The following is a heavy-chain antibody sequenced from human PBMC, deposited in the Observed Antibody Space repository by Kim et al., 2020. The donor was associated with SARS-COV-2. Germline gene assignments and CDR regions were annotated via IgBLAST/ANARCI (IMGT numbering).Heavy chain of an antibody. Sequence: GGSLRLSCAASGFTFSDYYMSWIRQAPGKGLGWVSYITSSSTYTNYADSVKGRFTISRDNAENSLYLQMNSLRAEDTAVYYCARRGSSWYSQIDYWGQGTLVTVSS. D-gene: IGHD6-13*01. V-gene: IGHV3-11*03. CDR1: GFTFSDYY. CDR3: ARRGSSWYSQIDY. J-gene: IGHJ4*02. CDR2: ITSSSTYT.